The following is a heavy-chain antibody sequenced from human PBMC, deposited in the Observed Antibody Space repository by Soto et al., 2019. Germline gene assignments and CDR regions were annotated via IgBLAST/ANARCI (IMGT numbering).Heavy chain of an antibody. Sequence: SETLSLTCTVSGGSISSYYWSWIRQPPGKGLEWIGYIYYSGSTNYNPSLKSRVTISVDTSKNQFSLKLSSVTAADTAVYYCARGSLPYYYYYMDVWGKGTTVTVSS. CDR1: GGSISSYY. CDR3: ARGSLPYYYYYMDV. CDR2: IYYSGST. V-gene: IGHV4-59*01. J-gene: IGHJ6*03. D-gene: IGHD6-13*01.